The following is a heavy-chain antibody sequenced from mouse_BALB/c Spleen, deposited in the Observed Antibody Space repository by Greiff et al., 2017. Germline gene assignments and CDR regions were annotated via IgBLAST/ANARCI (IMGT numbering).Heavy chain of an antibody. J-gene: IGHJ4*01. CDR3: AREITTATYAMDY. CDR1: GFSLTSYG. Sequence: VKLMESGPGLVQPSQSLSITCTVSGFSLTSYGVHWVRQSPGKGLEWLGVIWSGGSTDYNAAFISRLSISKDNSKSQVFFKMNSLQANDTAIYYCAREITTATYAMDYWGQGTSVTVSA. V-gene: IGHV2-2*02. CDR2: IWSGGST. D-gene: IGHD1-2*01.